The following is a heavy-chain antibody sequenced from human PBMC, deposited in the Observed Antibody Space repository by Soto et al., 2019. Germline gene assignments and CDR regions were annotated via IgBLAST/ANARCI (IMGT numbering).Heavy chain of an antibody. D-gene: IGHD2-21*02. Sequence: QVQLQQSGPGLVKPSQTLSLTCTVSGDSISSDYYHWTWIRQSPGKGLEWIGYIHHSGSILYNPSLTSPVPISVATSQTQFSLPLTSVTAADTAVYFCASADDGGDSLDVWGQGTTVTVSS. J-gene: IGHJ6*02. CDR1: GDSISSDYYH. CDR3: ASADDGGDSLDV. CDR2: IHHSGSI. V-gene: IGHV4-30-4*08.